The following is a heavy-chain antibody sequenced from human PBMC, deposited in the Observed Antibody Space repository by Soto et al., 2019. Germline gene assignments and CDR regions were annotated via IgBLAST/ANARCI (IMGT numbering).Heavy chain of an antibody. CDR1: GFTFSFYA. J-gene: IGHJ3*02. CDR3: AKEQTWSLTQAFEI. CDR2: ISGSGGSP. V-gene: IGHV3-23*01. Sequence: EVQLLESGGGLVQPGGSLRLSCAASGFTFSFYAMNWVRQAPGKGLEWVSTISGSGGSPYYADSVKGRFTISRDNSKNTLYLQMHSLRAEDTAVYYCAKEQTWSLTQAFEIWGQGTMVTVSS. D-gene: IGHD2-8*01.